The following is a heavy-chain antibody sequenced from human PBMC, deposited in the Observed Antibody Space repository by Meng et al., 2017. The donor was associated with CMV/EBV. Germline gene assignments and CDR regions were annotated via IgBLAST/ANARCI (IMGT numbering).Heavy chain of an antibody. Sequence: ASVKVSCKASGGTFSSYAISWVRQAPGQGLEWMGWMNPNSGNTGYAQKFQGRVTMTRNTSISTAYMELSSLRSEDTAVYYCARHYYDSDYWGQGTLVTVSS. D-gene: IGHD3-10*01. J-gene: IGHJ4*02. CDR2: MNPNSGNT. CDR3: ARHYYDSDY. CDR1: GGTFSSYA. V-gene: IGHV1-8*01.